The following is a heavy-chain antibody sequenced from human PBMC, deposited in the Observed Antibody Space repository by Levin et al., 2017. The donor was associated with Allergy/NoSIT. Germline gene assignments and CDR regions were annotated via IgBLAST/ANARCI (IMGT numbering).Heavy chain of an antibody. CDR2: INPNSGGT. CDR1: GYTFTGYY. CDR3: ARRLAVAGEGEYFDY. D-gene: IGHD6-19*01. V-gene: IGHV1-2*02. J-gene: IGHJ4*02. Sequence: ASVKVSCKASGYTFTGYYMHWVRQAPGQGLEWMGWINPNSGGTNYAQKFQGRVTMTRDTSISTAYMELSRLRSDDTAVYYCARRLAVAGEGEYFDYWGQGTLVTVSS.